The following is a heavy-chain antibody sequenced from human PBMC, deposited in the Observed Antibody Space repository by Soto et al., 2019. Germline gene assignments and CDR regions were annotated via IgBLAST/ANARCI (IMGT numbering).Heavy chain of an antibody. J-gene: IGHJ4*02. CDR1: GGSISSNY. Sequence: SETLSLTCTVSGGSISSNYWTWIRQPPGKGLEWIGYVYNSGSTNYNPSLKSRVTISEDTSKSQFSLKVNSMTAADTAVYYCARYRREAVAGYTLDNWGQGSLVTVFS. D-gene: IGHD6-13*01. CDR3: ARYRREAVAGYTLDN. V-gene: IGHV4-59*01. CDR2: VYNSGST.